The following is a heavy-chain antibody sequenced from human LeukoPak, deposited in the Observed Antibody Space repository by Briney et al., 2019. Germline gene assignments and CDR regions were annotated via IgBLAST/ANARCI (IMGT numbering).Heavy chain of an antibody. J-gene: IGHJ4*02. V-gene: IGHV1-18*04. Sequence: GASVKVSCKASGYTFTSYYVHWVRQAPGQGLEWMGWISAYNGNTNYAQKLQGRVTMTTDTSTSTAYMELRSLRSDDTAVYYCARDSSGWFRVDYWGQGTLVTVSS. CDR2: ISAYNGNT. CDR3: ARDSSGWFRVDY. CDR1: GYTFTSYY. D-gene: IGHD6-19*01.